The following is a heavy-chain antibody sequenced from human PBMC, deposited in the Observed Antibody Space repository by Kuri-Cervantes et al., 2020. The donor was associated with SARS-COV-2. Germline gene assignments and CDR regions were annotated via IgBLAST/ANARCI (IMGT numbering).Heavy chain of an antibody. CDR1: GFPFSSYF. D-gene: IGHD5-12*01. CDR2: ISSSSSYI. J-gene: IGHJ4*02. CDR3: ARGISYSGYDLDY. Sequence: GGSLRLSCAASGFPFSSYFMNWVRQAPGKGLEWVSSISSSSSYIYYADSVKGRFTISRDNAKNSLYLQMNSLRAEDTAVYYCARGISYSGYDLDYWGQGTWSPSPQ. V-gene: IGHV3-21*01.